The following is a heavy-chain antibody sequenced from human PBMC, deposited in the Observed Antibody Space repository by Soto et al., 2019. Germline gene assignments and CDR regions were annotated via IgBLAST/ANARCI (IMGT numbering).Heavy chain of an antibody. D-gene: IGHD2-2*01. V-gene: IGHV1-18*01. CDR1: GYTFTSYG. Sequence: ASVKVSCKASGYTFTSYGISWVRQAPGQGLEWMGWISAYNGNTNYAQKLQGRVTMTTDTSTSTAYMELRSLRSDDTAVYYCARVGYCSSTSCYAGSPYYYYYGMDVWGQGTTVTVSS. J-gene: IGHJ6*02. CDR3: ARVGYCSSTSCYAGSPYYYYYGMDV. CDR2: ISAYNGNT.